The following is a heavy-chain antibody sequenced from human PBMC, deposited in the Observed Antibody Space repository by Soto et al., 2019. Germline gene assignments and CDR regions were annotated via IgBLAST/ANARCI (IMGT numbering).Heavy chain of an antibody. Sequence: GASVKVSCKASGGAFSSYAISWVRQAPGQGLEWMGGIIPIFGTANYAQKFQGRVTITADESTSTAYMELSSLRSEDTAVYYCARDSGGHVWGSYRYTAVYWGQGTLVTSPQ. V-gene: IGHV1-69*13. J-gene: IGHJ4*02. CDR3: ARDSGGHVWGSYRYTAVY. CDR2: IIPIFGTA. D-gene: IGHD3-16*02. CDR1: GGAFSSYA.